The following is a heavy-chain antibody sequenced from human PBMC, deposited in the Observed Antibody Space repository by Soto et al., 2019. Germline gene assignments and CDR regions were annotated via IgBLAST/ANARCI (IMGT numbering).Heavy chain of an antibody. CDR2: ISGSGGST. D-gene: IGHD3-10*01. J-gene: IGHJ4*02. CDR3: ANRNDYGSGSYFPFDH. CDR1: GFTFSSYG. V-gene: IGHV3-23*01. Sequence: GSLRLSCAASGFTFSSYGMSWVRQAPGKGLEWVSSISGSGGSTYYADSVKGRFTISRDNSKNTLYLQMSSLRAEDTAVYYCANRNDYGSGSYFPFDHWGQGTLVTVSS.